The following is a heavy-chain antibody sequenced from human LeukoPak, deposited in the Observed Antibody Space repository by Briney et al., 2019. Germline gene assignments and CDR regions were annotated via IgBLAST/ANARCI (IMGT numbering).Heavy chain of an antibody. CDR3: ARVVGNYVWGSYRPEGCFDS. J-gene: IGHJ4*02. D-gene: IGHD3-16*02. CDR2: INMYNGNT. V-gene: IGHV1-18*01. CDR1: GYTFTSYA. Sequence: ASVKVSCKASGYTFTSYAISWVRQAPGQGPEWMGWINMYNGNTNYAQKLQGRVTMTTDTSTSTAYMELRCLRSDDTAVYYCARVVGNYVWGSYRPEGCFDSWGQGTLVTVSS.